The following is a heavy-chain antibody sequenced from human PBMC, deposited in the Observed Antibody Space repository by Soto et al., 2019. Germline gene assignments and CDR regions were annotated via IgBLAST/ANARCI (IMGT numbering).Heavy chain of an antibody. J-gene: IGHJ6*02. CDR3: ASMAMVRGVIFNYGMDV. Sequence: SVKVSCKTSGYPFTNYDIHWVRQAPGQGLEWMGGIIPIFGTANYAQKFQGRVTITADESTSTAYMELSSLRSEDTAVYYCASMAMVRGVIFNYGMDVWGQGTTVTVSS. D-gene: IGHD3-10*01. CDR1: GYPFTNYD. V-gene: IGHV1-69*13. CDR2: IIPIFGTA.